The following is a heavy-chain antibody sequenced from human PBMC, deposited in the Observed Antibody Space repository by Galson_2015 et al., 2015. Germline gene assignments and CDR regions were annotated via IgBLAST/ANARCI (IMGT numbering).Heavy chain of an antibody. Sequence: LRLSCAASGFTFSGSAMHWVRQASGKGLEWVGRIRSKANSYATAYAASVKGRFTISRDDSKNTAYLQMNSLKTEDTAVYYCTRWDCSSTSCYTRGYYYYYMDVWGKGTTVTVSS. J-gene: IGHJ6*03. CDR1: GFTFSGSA. CDR3: TRWDCSSTSCYTRGYYYYYMDV. CDR2: IRSKANSYAT. V-gene: IGHV3-73*01. D-gene: IGHD2-2*01.